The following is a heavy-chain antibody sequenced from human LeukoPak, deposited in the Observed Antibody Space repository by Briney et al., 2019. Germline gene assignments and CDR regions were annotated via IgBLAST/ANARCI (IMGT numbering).Heavy chain of an antibody. Sequence: PGGSLRLSCAASGFTFSSYGMHWVRQAPGKGPEWVAFIRYDGSNKYYADSVKGRFTISRDNSKNTLYLQMNSLRAEDTAVYYCAKGHSSSWYEIDYWGQGTLVTVSS. V-gene: IGHV3-30*02. J-gene: IGHJ4*02. CDR3: AKGHSSSWYEIDY. CDR2: IRYDGSNK. CDR1: GFTFSSYG. D-gene: IGHD6-13*01.